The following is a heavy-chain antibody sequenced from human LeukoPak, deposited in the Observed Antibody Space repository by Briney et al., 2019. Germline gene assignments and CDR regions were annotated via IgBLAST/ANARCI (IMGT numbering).Heavy chain of an antibody. CDR2: IYCAGTT. J-gene: IGHJ3*02. CDR1: GGSISSSSYY. Sequence: SETLSLTCTVSGGSISSSSYYWTWLRQPPGRGLEWIGCIYCAGTTIYNPSLKSRVTISVDTSKNQSSLKLSSVTAADTAVYYCARDLVGDGYSMYDIWGQGTMVTVSS. CDR3: ARDLVGDGYSMYDI. V-gene: IGHV4-61*01. D-gene: IGHD5-24*01.